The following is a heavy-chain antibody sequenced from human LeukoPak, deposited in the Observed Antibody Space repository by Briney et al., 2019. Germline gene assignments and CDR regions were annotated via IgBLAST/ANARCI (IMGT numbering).Heavy chain of an antibody. J-gene: IGHJ4*02. V-gene: IGHV3-21*01. Sequence: GGSLRLSCAASGFTFSSYTMTWVRQAPGKGLEWVSSITSSSSYTTYADSVKGRFTISRDNAKNSLYLQMNSLRAEDTAVYYCVRDTEDFHSWGQGTLVTVSS. CDR1: GFTFSSYT. CDR3: VRDTEDFHS. D-gene: IGHD2-15*01. CDR2: ITSSSSYT.